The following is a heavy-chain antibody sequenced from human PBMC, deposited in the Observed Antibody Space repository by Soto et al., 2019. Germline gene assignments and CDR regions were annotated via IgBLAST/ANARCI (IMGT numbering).Heavy chain of an antibody. J-gene: IGHJ6*02. CDR2: XXSXXRXX. V-gene: IGHV3-48*02. CDR1: GFTFRSYS. Sequence: GGSVRRSCAASGFTFRSYSINWVRQAPGKGLEWVSYXXSXXRXXXXXDXXXGRFIISRDNAKNSLYLQMHSLRDEDTAVYYCAREGWPLLQTGMDVWGQGTTVTVSS. CDR3: AREGWPLLQTGMDV. D-gene: IGHD2-15*01.